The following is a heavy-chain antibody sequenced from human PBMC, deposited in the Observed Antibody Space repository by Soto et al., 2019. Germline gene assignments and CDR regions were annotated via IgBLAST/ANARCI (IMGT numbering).Heavy chain of an antibody. CDR3: GLKASDTAVYYCARHTGLGPIPFDY. Sequence: PSETLSLTCAVSGGSFTSNNWWTWVRQPPGQGLEWIGEIYRTGSTNYNPSLKSRVTISLDKSFEGHVILSVDLSVSTAYLHWSGLKASDTAVYYCARHTGLGPIPFDYWGQGTLVTVS. V-gene: IGHV4-4*02. CDR1: GGSFTSNNW. CDR2: IYRTGST. D-gene: IGHD3-22*01. J-gene: IGHJ4*02.